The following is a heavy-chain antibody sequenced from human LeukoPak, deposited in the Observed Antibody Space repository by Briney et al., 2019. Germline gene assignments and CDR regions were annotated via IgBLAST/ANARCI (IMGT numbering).Heavy chain of an antibody. J-gene: IGHJ6*02. D-gene: IGHD2-2*01. CDR2: ISSSSSYI. CDR3: ARDSLRFVVVPAAMDV. V-gene: IGHV3-21*01. Sequence: GGSLRLSCVASGFTFSSYSMNWVRQAPGKGLEWVSSISSSSSYIYYADSVKGRFTISRDNAKNSLYLQMNSLRAEDTAVYYCARDSLRFVVVPAAMDVWGQGTTVTVSS. CDR1: GFTFSSYS.